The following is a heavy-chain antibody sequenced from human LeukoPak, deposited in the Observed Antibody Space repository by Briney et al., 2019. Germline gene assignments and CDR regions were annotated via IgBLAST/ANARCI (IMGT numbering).Heavy chain of an antibody. J-gene: IGHJ4*02. D-gene: IGHD2-8*01. CDR2: IYYSGST. CDR3: ARDNSYGVGFFDY. CDR1: GGSISSSSYY. V-gene: IGHV4-39*02. Sequence: PSETLSLTCTVSGGSISSSSYYWGWIRQPPGKGLEWIGTIYYSGSTYYNPSLQSRVTISVDTSKNQFSLKLSSVTAADTAVYYCARDNSYGVGFFDYWGQGTLVTVSS.